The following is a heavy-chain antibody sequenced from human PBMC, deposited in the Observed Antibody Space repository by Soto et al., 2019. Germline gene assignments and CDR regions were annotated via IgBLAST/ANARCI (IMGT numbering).Heavy chain of an antibody. J-gene: IGHJ4*02. V-gene: IGHV3-21*06. CDR1: GFTFTRYS. CDR2: ISSTTNYI. Sequence: EVQLVESGGGLVKPGGSLRLSCAASGFTFTRYSMNWVRQAPGKGLEWVSSISSTTNYIYYGDSMKGRFTISRDNAKNSLYREMNSLRAEDTAVYYCARDSEDLTSNFDYWGQGTLVTVSS. CDR3: ARDSEDLTSNFDY.